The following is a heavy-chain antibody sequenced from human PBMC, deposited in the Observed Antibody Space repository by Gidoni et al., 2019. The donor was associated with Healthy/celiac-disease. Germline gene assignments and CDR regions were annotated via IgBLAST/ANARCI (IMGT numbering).Heavy chain of an antibody. Sequence: QVQLVESGGGVVQPGRSVRLSCAASGFTFSSYGMHWVRQAPGKGLEWVAVIWDDGSNKYYADSVKGRFTISRDNSKNTLYLQMNSLRAEDTAVYYCARGHGDYGGPSDYWGQGTLVTVSS. CDR3: ARGHGDYGGPSDY. CDR1: GFTFSSYG. CDR2: IWDDGSNK. V-gene: IGHV3-33*01. J-gene: IGHJ4*02. D-gene: IGHD4-17*01.